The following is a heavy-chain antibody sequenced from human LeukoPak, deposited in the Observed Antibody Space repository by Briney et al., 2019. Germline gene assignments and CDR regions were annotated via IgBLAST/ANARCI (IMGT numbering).Heavy chain of an antibody. J-gene: IGHJ4*02. CDR2: INHDGSDT. Sequence: GGSLILSCAASGFTFRSYAMTWVRQAPGKGLVWVSRINHDGSDTIYADSVKGRFTISRDNAKNTLYLQMNSLRAEDTAVYYCIRSNGWPDYWGQGTLVTVSS. V-gene: IGHV3-74*01. D-gene: IGHD6-19*01. CDR3: IRSNGWPDY. CDR1: GFTFRSYA.